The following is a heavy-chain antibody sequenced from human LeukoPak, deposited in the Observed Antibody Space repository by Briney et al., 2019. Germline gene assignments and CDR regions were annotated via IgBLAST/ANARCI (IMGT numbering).Heavy chain of an antibody. Sequence: GGSLRLSCAASGFTFSSYAMSWVRQAPGKGLEWVSAISGSGSSTYYADSVKGRFTISRDNSKNTLYLQMNSLRAEDTAVYYCAKGVGGSANYYYMDVWGKGTTVTVSS. CDR2: ISGSGSST. D-gene: IGHD3-10*01. CDR3: AKGVGGSANYYYMDV. CDR1: GFTFSSYA. J-gene: IGHJ6*03. V-gene: IGHV3-23*01.